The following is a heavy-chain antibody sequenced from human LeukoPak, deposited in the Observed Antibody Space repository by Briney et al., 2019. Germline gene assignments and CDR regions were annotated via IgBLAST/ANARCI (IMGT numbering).Heavy chain of an antibody. V-gene: IGHV1-18*01. CDR1: GYTFTSYG. Sequence: ASVKVSCKASGYTFTSYGISWVRQAPGQGLEWMGWISAYNGNTNYAQKLQGRVTMTTDTSTSTAYMELRSLRSDDTAVYYCARVRFLEWLLAGAFDIWGQGTMVTVSS. J-gene: IGHJ3*02. D-gene: IGHD3-3*01. CDR3: ARVRFLEWLLAGAFDI. CDR2: ISAYNGNT.